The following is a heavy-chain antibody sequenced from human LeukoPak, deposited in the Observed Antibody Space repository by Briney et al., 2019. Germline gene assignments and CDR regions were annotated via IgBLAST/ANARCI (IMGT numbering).Heavy chain of an antibody. CDR3: ARGGGYCSGGSCRDFDY. J-gene: IGHJ4*02. V-gene: IGHV4-34*01. Sequence: GSLRLSCAVPGFTVSNNYISWVRQAPGKGLEWIGEINHSGSTNYNPSLKSRVTISVDTSKNQFSLKLSSVTAADTAVYYCARGGGYCSGGSCRDFDYWGQGTLVTVSS. CDR1: GFTVSNNY. D-gene: IGHD2-15*01. CDR2: INHSGST.